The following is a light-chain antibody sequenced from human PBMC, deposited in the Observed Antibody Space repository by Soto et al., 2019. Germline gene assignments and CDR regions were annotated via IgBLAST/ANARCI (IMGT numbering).Light chain of an antibody. V-gene: IGLV2-14*01. CDR2: EVS. J-gene: IGLJ1*01. CDR1: SSDIGYYNY. Sequence: QSVLAQPASVSGSPGQSITISCTGTSSDIGYYNYVSWYQQYPGKAPKLMIYEVSNRPSGVSNRFSGSKSGNTASLTISGLQAEDEADYYCSSYTTSSYTYVFGTGTKV. CDR3: SSYTTSSYTYV.